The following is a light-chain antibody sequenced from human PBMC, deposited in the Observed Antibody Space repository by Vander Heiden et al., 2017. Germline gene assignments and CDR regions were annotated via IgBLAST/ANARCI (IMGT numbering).Light chain of an antibody. Sequence: DIQMTQSPSTMSASVRDRVTITCRASQSISDRLAWYQQKPGKAPNLLIYKASSLESGVPSRFSGSGSGTEFTLTISSLQPDDFATYYCQQYNGYFRTFGQGTKVEIK. J-gene: IGKJ1*01. CDR3: QQYNGYFRT. CDR1: QSISDR. CDR2: KAS. V-gene: IGKV1-5*03.